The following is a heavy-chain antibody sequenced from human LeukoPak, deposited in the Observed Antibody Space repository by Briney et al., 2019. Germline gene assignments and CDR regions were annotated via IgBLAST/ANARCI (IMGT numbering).Heavy chain of an antibody. Sequence: SETLSLTCTVSGGSISGSSYYWGWIRQPPGKGLEWIGTIYYTGSTYYNPSLKSRVTMSVDTSKNQFSLKLSSVTAADTAVYYCARGHSGSYYEGYYFDYWGQGTLVTVAS. D-gene: IGHD1-26*01. CDR3: ARGHSGSYYEGYYFDY. V-gene: IGHV4-39*07. CDR1: GGSISGSSYY. J-gene: IGHJ4*02. CDR2: IYYTGST.